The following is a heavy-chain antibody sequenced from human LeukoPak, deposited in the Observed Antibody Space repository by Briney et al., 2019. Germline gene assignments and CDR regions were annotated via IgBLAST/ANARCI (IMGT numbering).Heavy chain of an antibody. CDR1: GFTFSSYW. CDR2: IKQDGSEK. J-gene: IGHJ4*02. V-gene: IGHV3-7*01. CDR3: ARGAGDYVWGSYRPHHFDY. Sequence: GGSLRLSCAASGFTFSSYWMSWVRQAPGKGLEWVANIKQDGSEKYYVDSVKGRFTISRDNAKNSLYLQMNSLRAEGTAVYYCARGAGDYVWGSYRPHHFDYWGQGTLVTVSS. D-gene: IGHD3-16*02.